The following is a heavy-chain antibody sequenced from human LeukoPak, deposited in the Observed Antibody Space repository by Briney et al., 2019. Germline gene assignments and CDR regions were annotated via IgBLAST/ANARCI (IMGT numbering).Heavy chain of an antibody. CDR1: GFTFSTYT. V-gene: IGHV3-48*02. D-gene: IGHD5-18*01. Sequence: QPGRSLRLSCAASGFTFSTYTMNWVRQAPGKGLEWVSTVSDSSDVHYSDSVKGRFTISRDNARNSLYLQMNSLRDEDTAVYYCARDGLHTAHFDYWGQGTLVTVSS. CDR3: ARDGLHTAHFDY. CDR2: VSDSSDV. J-gene: IGHJ4*02.